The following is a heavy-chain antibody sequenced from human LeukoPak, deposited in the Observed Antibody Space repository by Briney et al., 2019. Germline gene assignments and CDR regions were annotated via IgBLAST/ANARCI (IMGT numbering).Heavy chain of an antibody. J-gene: IGHJ3*01. Sequence: ASLKVSCKASVYTFTGYYMHWVSQAPGPGPEGMGWIDPNSGGTNYAQKFQRRVTMTRDTSISTAYMELSRLRSDDPAESHGARGYCGGDCHLRDWGQGTRVTVSA. CDR1: VYTFTGYY. CDR2: IDPNSGGT. D-gene: IGHD2-21*02. CDR3: ARGYCGGDCHLRD. V-gene: IGHV1-2*02.